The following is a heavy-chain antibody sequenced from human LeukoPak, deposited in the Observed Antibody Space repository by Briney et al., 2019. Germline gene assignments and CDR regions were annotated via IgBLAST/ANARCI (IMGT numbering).Heavy chain of an antibody. CDR1: GFTFSSYG. CDR2: ISGSGGST. CDR3: AKTFRIVGAPDHDTFDI. D-gene: IGHD1-26*01. J-gene: IGHJ3*02. V-gene: IGHV3-23*01. Sequence: PGGSLRLSCAASGFTFSSYGMSWVRQAPGKGLEWVSAISGSGGSTYYADSVKGRFTISRDNSKNTLYLQMNSLRAEDTAVYYCAKTFRIVGAPDHDTFDIWGQGTMVTVSS.